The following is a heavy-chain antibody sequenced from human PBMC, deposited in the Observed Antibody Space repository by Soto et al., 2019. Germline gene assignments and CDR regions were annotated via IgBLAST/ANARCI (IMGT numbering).Heavy chain of an antibody. V-gene: IGHV1-18*01. CDR1: GYTFTSYG. CDR3: AREGLGYDFWSGYYPSQDYYYGMDV. J-gene: IGHJ6*02. D-gene: IGHD3-3*01. CDR2: ISAYNGNT. Sequence: QVQLVQSGAEVKKPGASVKVSCKASGYTFTSYGISWVRQAPGQGLEWMGWISAYNGNTNYAQKLQGRVTMTTDTSTSTAYMERRSLRSDDTAVYYCAREGLGYDFWSGYYPSQDYYYGMDVWGQGTTVTVSS.